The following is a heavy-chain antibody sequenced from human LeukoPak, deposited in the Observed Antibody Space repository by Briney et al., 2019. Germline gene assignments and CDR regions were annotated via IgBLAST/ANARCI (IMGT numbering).Heavy chain of an antibody. V-gene: IGHV1-58*01. CDR1: GFTFTSSA. Sequence: ASVKVSCKASGFTFTSSAVQWVRQARGQRLEWIGWIVVGSGNTNYAQKFRERVTITRDMSTSTAYMELSSLRSEDTAAYYCAASQGPVLLYGPRGFDPWGQGTLVTVSS. D-gene: IGHD3-10*01. CDR2: IVVGSGNT. J-gene: IGHJ5*02. CDR3: AASQGPVLLYGPRGFDP.